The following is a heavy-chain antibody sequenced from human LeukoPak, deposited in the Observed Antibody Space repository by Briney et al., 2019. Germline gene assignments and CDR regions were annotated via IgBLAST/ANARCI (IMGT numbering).Heavy chain of an antibody. CDR2: ISWNGGST. CDR3: AKSDDWQHLGDS. V-gene: IGHV3-43*01. D-gene: IGHD2-21*01. J-gene: IGHJ5*02. Sequence: GGSLRLSCAASGFTFATYTMHWVRQRPGRGLEWVSLISWNGGSTSYTNSVKGRFTISRDNSKNSLYPQMDSLRTEDTAFYYCAKSDDWQHLGDSWGQGTLVTVSS. CDR1: GFTFATYT.